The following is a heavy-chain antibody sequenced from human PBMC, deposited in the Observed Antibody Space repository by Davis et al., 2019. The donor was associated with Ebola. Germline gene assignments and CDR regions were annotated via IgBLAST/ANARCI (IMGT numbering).Heavy chain of an antibody. J-gene: IGHJ5*02. CDR3: AATYSDRDNWFDP. CDR1: GYTFTSYY. CDR2: INPNSGGT. D-gene: IGHD5-18*01. V-gene: IGHV1-2*02. Sequence: ASVKVSCKASGYTFTSYYMHWVRQAPGQGLEWMGWINPNSGGTNYAQKFQGRVTMTRDTSISTVYMELSRLRSDDTAVYYCAATYSDRDNWFDPWGQGTLVTVFS.